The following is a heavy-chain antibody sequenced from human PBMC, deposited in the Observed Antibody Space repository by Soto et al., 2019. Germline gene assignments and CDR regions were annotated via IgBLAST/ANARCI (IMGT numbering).Heavy chain of an antibody. CDR3: ARDGGYSSSSGLLSY. CDR1: GYTFTGQY. D-gene: IGHD6-6*01. V-gene: IGHV1-2*02. CDR2: INPNSGGT. J-gene: IGHJ4*02. Sequence: QVQLMQSGAEVKKPGASVKASCKASGYTFTGQYIHWVRQAPGQGLEWMGWINPNSGGTHYAQKFQGSVTMTRDTSISTAYLELRRLTSDDTSVYYCARDGGYSSSSGLLSYWGQGTLVTVSS.